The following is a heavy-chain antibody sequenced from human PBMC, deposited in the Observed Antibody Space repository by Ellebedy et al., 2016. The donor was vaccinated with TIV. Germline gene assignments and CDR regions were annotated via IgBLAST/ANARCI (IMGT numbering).Heavy chain of an antibody. Sequence: GESLKISCTASRFTFSSYWMSWVRQAPGKGLEWVANINQDGRQKYYVDSVKGRFTISRDNVKNSLYLQVTSLRAEDTAVYYCATDGSYGDYLSPQHAFTIWGQGTMVTVSS. V-gene: IGHV3-7*01. CDR3: ATDGSYGDYLSPQHAFTI. CDR1: RFTFSSYW. J-gene: IGHJ3*02. CDR2: INQDGRQK. D-gene: IGHD4-17*01.